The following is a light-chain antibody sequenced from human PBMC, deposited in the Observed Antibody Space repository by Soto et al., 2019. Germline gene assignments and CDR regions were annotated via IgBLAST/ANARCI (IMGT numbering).Light chain of an antibody. CDR1: QSVSNNY. J-gene: IGKJ1*01. Sequence: EVVLTQSPGTLSLSPRERATLSCRASQSVSNNYLAWYQHKPGQAPRILIYGASSRAPGIPDRFSGSGSGPDLTLTISRLEPEDFADYYCQQYAASPRTFGQGTMVEVK. V-gene: IGKV3-20*01. CDR2: GAS. CDR3: QQYAASPRT.